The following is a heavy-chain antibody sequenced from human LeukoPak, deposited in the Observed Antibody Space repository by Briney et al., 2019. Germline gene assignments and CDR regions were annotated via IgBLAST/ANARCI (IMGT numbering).Heavy chain of an antibody. J-gene: IGHJ4*02. CDR2: INHSGSA. CDR1: GGSFSNYY. CDR3: ARGVYRWLRFVAYYFDY. V-gene: IGHV4-34*01. Sequence: SETLSLTCAVYGGSFSNYYWTRIRQPPGKGLEWIGEINHSGSARYNPSLKSRVIISVDTSKNQFSLKLSSVTAADTAVYYCARGVYRWLRFVAYYFDYWGQGTLVTVSS. D-gene: IGHD5-12*01.